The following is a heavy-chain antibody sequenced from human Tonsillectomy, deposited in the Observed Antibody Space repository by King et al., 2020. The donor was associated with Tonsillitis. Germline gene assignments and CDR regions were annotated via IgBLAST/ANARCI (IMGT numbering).Heavy chain of an antibody. CDR2: ISYYGSNK. V-gene: IGHV3-30*18. CDR3: AKDRHYYYGMDV. D-gene: IGHD6-6*01. Sequence: HVQLVESGGGVVQPGRSLRLSCAASGFTFSTYGMHWVRQAPGKGLEWVAAISYYGSNKYYADSVKGRFTISRDNSKNTQYLQMKSLRPDDTAVYYCAKDRHYYYGMDVWGQGTTVTVSS. J-gene: IGHJ6*02. CDR1: GFTFSTYG.